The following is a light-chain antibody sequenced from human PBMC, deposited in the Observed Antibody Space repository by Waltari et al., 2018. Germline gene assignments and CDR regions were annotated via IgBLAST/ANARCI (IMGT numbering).Light chain of an antibody. CDR1: QSVFHTNNKNY. CDR3: QQYYSSPLT. V-gene: IGKV4-1*01. Sequence: DIVLTQSPDSLAVSLGERATISCRSSQSVFHTNNKNYLAWYQQKPGQPPRLLFYWASPRESGVPDRFSGSGAGTDFTLAISSLQAEDVATYFCQQYYSSPLTFGGGTKVEFK. J-gene: IGKJ4*01. CDR2: WAS.